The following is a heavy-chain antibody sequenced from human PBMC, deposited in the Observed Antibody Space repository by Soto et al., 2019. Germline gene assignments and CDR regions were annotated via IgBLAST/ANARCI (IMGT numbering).Heavy chain of an antibody. CDR2: IITIQNKA. CDR1: GGSFISYS. Sequence: QVQLVQSGAELKKPGSSVKVSCEASGGSFISYSFNWVRQAHGQGLEWMGRIITIQNKANYALKFQNRVTLTEDRSTRTAYMELRSLRPEDTAVDYCAKSLLFVDHAYMDVWGKGTPVTVSS. CDR3: AKSLLFVDHAYMDV. V-gene: IGHV1-69*02. D-gene: IGHD2-15*01. J-gene: IGHJ6*03.